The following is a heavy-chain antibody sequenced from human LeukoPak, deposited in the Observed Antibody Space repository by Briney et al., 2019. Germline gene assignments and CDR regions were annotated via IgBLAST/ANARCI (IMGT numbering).Heavy chain of an antibody. CDR1: GFTFSSHW. CDR3: AKGQVWFGESYDAFDI. D-gene: IGHD3-10*01. J-gene: IGHJ3*02. CDR2: INTDGRST. V-gene: IGHV3-74*01. Sequence: GGSLRLSCAASGFTFSSHWIHWVRQAPGKGLVWVSRINTDGRSTNYADSVKGRFTISRDNSKNTLYLQMNSLRAEDTAVYYCAKGQVWFGESYDAFDIWGQGTMVTVSS.